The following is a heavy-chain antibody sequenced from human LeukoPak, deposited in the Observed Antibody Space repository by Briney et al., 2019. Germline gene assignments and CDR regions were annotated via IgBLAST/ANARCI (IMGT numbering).Heavy chain of an antibody. V-gene: IGHV4-59*01. D-gene: IGHD2-21*01. J-gene: IGHJ4*02. Sequence: KPSETLSLTRTVSGDSMNTFYWSWIRQPPGKGLEWIGYISYSGNTNYNPSLKSRVTISVDTSRNQFSLKLNSVTAADTAVYYCARDRSGLLDYWGQGTLVTVSS. CDR3: ARDRSGLLDY. CDR1: GDSMNTFY. CDR2: ISYSGNT.